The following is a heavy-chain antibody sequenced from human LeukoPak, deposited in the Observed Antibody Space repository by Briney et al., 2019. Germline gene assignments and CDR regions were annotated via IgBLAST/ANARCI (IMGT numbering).Heavy chain of an antibody. V-gene: IGHV4-61*02. J-gene: IGHJ4*02. D-gene: IGHD6-19*01. CDR2: IYSRGST. CDR3: ASDKGASGWGLGY. Sequence: SETLSLTCTVSGGSISSGNYYLNWIRQPAGKGLEWIGRIYSRGSTNYNSSLKSRVTISLDTSKNQFSLKLTSVTAADTAVYYCASDKGASGWGLGYWGQGTLVIVSS. CDR1: GGSISSGNYY.